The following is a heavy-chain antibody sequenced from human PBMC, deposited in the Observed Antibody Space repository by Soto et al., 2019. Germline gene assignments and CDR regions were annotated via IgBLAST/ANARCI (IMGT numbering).Heavy chain of an antibody. V-gene: IGHV3-9*01. CDR3: AKDYVF. J-gene: IGHJ3*01. Sequence: GGSLRLSCAASGFTFDDYAMHWVRQAPGKGLEWVSGISWNSGSIGYADSVKGRFTISRDNAKNSLYLQMNSLRAEDTALYYCAKDYVFWGQGTMVTVSS. D-gene: IGHD3-16*01. CDR2: ISWNSGSI. CDR1: GFTFDDYA.